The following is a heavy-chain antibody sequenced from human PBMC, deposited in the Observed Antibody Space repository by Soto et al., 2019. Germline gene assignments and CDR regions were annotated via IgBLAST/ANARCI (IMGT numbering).Heavy chain of an antibody. Sequence: GGSLRLSCAASGFTFSSYAMSWVRQAPGKGLEWVSAISGSGGSTYYADSVKGRFTISRDNSKNTLYLQMNSLRAEDTAVYYCAKGSIFGVAEGYVDYYYMDVWGKGTTVTVSS. CDR3: AKGSIFGVAEGYVDYYYMDV. CDR1: GFTFSSYA. CDR2: ISGSGGST. D-gene: IGHD3-3*01. J-gene: IGHJ6*03. V-gene: IGHV3-23*01.